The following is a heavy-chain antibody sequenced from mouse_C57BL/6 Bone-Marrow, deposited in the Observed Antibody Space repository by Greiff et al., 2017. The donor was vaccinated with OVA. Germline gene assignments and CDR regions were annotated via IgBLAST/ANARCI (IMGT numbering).Heavy chain of an antibody. CDR1: GYTFTSYW. CDR2: IYPSDSDT. Sequence: QVQLQQPGAELVRPGSSVKLSCKASGYTFTSYWMDWVKQRPGQGLEWIGNIYPSDSDTHYNQKFKDKATLTVDKSSSTAYMQLSSLTSDDSAVYYCVWGYGGALFDYWGQGTILTVSA. D-gene: IGHD2-2*01. CDR3: VWGYGGALFDY. V-gene: IGHV1-61*01. J-gene: IGHJ2*01.